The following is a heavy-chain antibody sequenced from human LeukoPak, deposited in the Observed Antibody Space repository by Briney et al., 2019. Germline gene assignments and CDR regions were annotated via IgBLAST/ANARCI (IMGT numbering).Heavy chain of an antibody. Sequence: SETLSLTCTVSGGSITIGSYYWRWIRQPAGRGLEWIGRIYTSGSTNYNPSLKSRVTISVDTSKNQFSLKLSSVTAADTAVYYCARQRGNFDYWGQGTLVTVPS. CDR3: ARQRGNFDY. CDR2: IYTSGST. CDR1: GGSITIGSYY. V-gene: IGHV4-61*02. J-gene: IGHJ4*02. D-gene: IGHD3-16*01.